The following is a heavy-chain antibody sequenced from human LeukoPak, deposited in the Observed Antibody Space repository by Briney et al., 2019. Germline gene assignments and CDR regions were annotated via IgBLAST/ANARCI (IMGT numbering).Heavy chain of an antibody. J-gene: IGHJ4*02. CDR1: GFTVSSNY. CDR2: IYSGGST. V-gene: IGHV3-53*01. CDR3: AREPYGGNLYYFDY. D-gene: IGHD4-23*01. Sequence: GGSLRLSCAASGFTVSSNYMNWVRQAPGKGLEWVSVIYSGGSTYYADSVKDRFTISRDNSKNTLYLQMNSLRAEDTAVYNCAREPYGGNLYYFDYWGQGTLVTVSS.